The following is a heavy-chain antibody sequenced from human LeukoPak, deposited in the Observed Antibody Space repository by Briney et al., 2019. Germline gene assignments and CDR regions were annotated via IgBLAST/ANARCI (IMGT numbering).Heavy chain of an antibody. D-gene: IGHD3-3*01. CDR3: ARGGTTIFGVAPLYGMDV. CDR1: GGSISTYY. CDR2: INYSGDT. J-gene: IGHJ6*02. Sequence: NPSQTLSLTCTVSGGSISTYYWSWIRQPPGKGLEWIGYINYSGDTNYNPSLKSRVTISVDTSKNQFSLKLSSVTAADTAVYYCARGGTTIFGVAPLYGMDVWGQGTTVTVSS. V-gene: IGHV4-59*01.